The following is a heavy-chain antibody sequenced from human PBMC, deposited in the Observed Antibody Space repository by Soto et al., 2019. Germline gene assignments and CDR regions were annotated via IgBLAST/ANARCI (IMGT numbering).Heavy chain of an antibody. V-gene: IGHV3-30-3*01. Sequence: QVQLVESGGGVVQPGRSLRLSCAASGFTFSSYAMHWVRQAPGKGLEWVAVISYDGSNKYYADSVKGRFTISRDNSKNTLYLQMNSLRAEDTAMYYCARDPPSIAAAGTGEYFQHWGQGTLVTVSS. CDR1: GFTFSSYA. CDR2: ISYDGSNK. D-gene: IGHD6-13*01. CDR3: ARDPPSIAAAGTGEYFQH. J-gene: IGHJ1*01.